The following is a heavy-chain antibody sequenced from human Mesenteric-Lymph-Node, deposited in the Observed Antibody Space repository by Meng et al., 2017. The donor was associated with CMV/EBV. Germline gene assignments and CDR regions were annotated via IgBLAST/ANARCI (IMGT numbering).Heavy chain of an antibody. CDR2: ISWNSGSI. D-gene: IGHD1-26*01. J-gene: IGHJ4*02. Sequence: SLKIPCAASGFTFDDYAMHWVRQAPGKGLEWVSGISWNSGSIGYADSVKGRFTISRDNAKNSLYLQMNSLRAEDTALYYCAKSPSGSYEGGYFDYWGQGTLVTVSS. V-gene: IGHV3-9*01. CDR1: GFTFDDYA. CDR3: AKSPSGSYEGGYFDY.